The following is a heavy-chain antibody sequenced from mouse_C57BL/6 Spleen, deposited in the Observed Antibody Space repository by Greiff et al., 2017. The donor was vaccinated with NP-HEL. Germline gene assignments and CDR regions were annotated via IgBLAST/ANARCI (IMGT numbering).Heavy chain of an antibody. D-gene: IGHD1-1*01. CDR1: GYSFTGYF. Sequence: VQLQQSGPELVKPGDSVKISCKASGYSFTGYFMNWVMQSHGKSLEWIGRINPYNGDTFYNQKFKGKATLTVDKSSSTAHMELRSLTSEDTAVYYCAKTGVTTVVGDAMDYWGQGTSVTVAS. V-gene: IGHV1-20*01. CDR2: INPYNGDT. CDR3: AKTGVTTVVGDAMDY. J-gene: IGHJ4*01.